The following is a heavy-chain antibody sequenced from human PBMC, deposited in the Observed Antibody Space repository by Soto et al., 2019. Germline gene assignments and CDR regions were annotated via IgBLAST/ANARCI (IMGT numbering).Heavy chain of an antibody. CDR3: ARSGLGELSLRGALDWYFDL. D-gene: IGHD3-16*02. V-gene: IGHV3-30-3*01. Sequence: QVQLVESGGGVVQPGRSLRLSCAASGFTFSSYAMHWVRQAPGKGLEWVAVISYDGSNKYYADSVKGRFTISRDNSKNTXYXXMNSLRAEDTAVYYCARSGLGELSLRGALDWYFDLWGRGTLVTVSS. CDR2: ISYDGSNK. J-gene: IGHJ2*01. CDR1: GFTFSSYA.